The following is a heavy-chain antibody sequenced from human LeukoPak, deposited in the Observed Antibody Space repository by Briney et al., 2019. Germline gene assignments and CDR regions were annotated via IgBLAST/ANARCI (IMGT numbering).Heavy chain of an antibody. D-gene: IGHD2-2*01. J-gene: IGHJ4*02. CDR2: ISDSGGST. CDR3: AKDSLYCSSTSCPVSFDY. CDR1: GLTFSTYS. Sequence: GGSLRLSCAASGLTFSTYSMRWVRQAPGKGLEWVSGISDSGGSTYYADSVKGRFTISRDNSKNTLYLQMNSLRAEDTAVYYCAKDSLYCSSTSCPVSFDYWGQGTLVTVSS. V-gene: IGHV3-23*01.